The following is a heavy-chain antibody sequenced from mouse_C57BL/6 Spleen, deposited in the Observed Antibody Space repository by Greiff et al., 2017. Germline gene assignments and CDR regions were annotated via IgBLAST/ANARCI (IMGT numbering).Heavy chain of an antibody. D-gene: IGHD4-1*01. CDR2: INYDGSSA. CDR1: GFTFSDYY. CDR3: ARDRLGHYFDY. J-gene: IGHJ2*01. V-gene: IGHV5-16*01. Sequence: EVHLVESEGGLVQPGSSMKLSCTASGFTFSDYYMAWVRQVPEKGLEWVANINYDGSSAYYLDSLKSRFIISRDNAKNILYLQMSSLKSEDTATYYCARDRLGHYFDYWGQGTTLTVSS.